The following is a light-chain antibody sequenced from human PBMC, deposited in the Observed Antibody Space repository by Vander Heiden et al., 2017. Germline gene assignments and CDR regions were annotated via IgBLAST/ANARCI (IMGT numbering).Light chain of an antibody. CDR3: SSYAGSNNSVV. V-gene: IGLV2-8*01. CDR2: EVS. J-gene: IGLJ2*01. CDR1: CSGVGGDNY. Sequence: QSALTHPPSAPGSPAQSRRITCTGTCSGVGGDNYVSWYQQHPGRAPTLMIYEVSKRPSGGPDRFSGSKSGNTASMTVSGRQAEDEADYYCSSYAGSNNSVVFGGGTKLTVL.